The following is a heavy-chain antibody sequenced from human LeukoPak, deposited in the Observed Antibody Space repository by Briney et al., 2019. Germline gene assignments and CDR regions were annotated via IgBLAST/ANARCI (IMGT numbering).Heavy chain of an antibody. J-gene: IGHJ6*03. Sequence: SETLSLTCTVSGNSISSGYYWSWIRQPPGKGLEWIGEINHSGSTNYNPSLKSRVTISVDTSKNQFSLKLSSVTAADTAVYYCARLMGLRIPSYYDSSGHLPRRYMDVWGRGTTVTISS. CDR3: ARLMGLRIPSYYDSSGHLPRRYMDV. CDR1: GNSISSGYY. D-gene: IGHD3-22*01. CDR2: INHSGST. V-gene: IGHV4-34*01.